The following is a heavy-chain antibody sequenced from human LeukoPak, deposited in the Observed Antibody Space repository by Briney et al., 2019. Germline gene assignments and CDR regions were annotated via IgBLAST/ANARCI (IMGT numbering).Heavy chain of an antibody. Sequence: GGSLRLSCAVSRFIFSHYYMGWIRQAPGKGLEWVSYISSSGDTIYYGDSVKGRFTISRDNAKNSLYLQMNSLRVEDTAVYYCAREGAYYGDFLIDYWGQGTLVTVSS. V-gene: IGHV3-11*04. CDR2: ISSSGDTI. J-gene: IGHJ4*02. CDR3: AREGAYYGDFLIDY. CDR1: RFIFSHYY. D-gene: IGHD4-17*01.